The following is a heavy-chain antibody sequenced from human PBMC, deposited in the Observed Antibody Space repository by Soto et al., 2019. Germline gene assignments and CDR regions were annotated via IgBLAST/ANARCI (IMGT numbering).Heavy chain of an antibody. Sequence: KPGGSLRLSCAVSGFIFSRYSMNWVRQAPGKGLEWVSSIGTSGSYIYDTDSVKGRFTISRDNTKDSLYLQMNSLRAEDTAIYYSARGSAFIVLDYWGQGTPVTVSS. V-gene: IGHV3-21*01. CDR1: GFIFSRYS. CDR3: ARGSAFIVLDY. CDR2: IGTSGSYI. J-gene: IGHJ4*02. D-gene: IGHD1-26*01.